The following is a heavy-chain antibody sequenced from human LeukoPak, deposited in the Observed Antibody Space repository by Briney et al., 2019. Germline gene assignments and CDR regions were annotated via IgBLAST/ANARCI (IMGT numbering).Heavy chain of an antibody. J-gene: IGHJ2*01. Sequence: SEALSLTCAVSGYSISSGYYWGWIRQPPGKGLEWIGSIYHSGNTYYNPSLKSRVTISVDTSKNQFFLKVTSVTAADAAVYYCARPKYGDAAYFALWGRGALVTVSS. CDR3: ARPKYGDAAYFAL. D-gene: IGHD4-17*01. CDR2: IYHSGNT. CDR1: GYSISSGYY. V-gene: IGHV4-38-2*01.